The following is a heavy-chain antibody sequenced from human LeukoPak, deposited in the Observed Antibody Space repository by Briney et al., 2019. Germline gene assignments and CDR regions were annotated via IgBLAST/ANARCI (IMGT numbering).Heavy chain of an antibody. Sequence: KTSETLSLTCTVSGGSISSYYWSWIRQPPGKGLEWIGYIYYRGSANYNPSLKSRVIISIDASKNQISLKLSSVTAADTAVYYCARTYYYDSSGYYDYWGQGTLVTVSS. J-gene: IGHJ4*02. CDR2: IYYRGSA. D-gene: IGHD3-22*01. CDR3: ARTYYYDSSGYYDY. V-gene: IGHV4-59*01. CDR1: GGSISSYY.